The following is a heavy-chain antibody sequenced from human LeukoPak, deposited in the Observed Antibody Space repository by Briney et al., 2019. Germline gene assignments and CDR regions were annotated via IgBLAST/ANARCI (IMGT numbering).Heavy chain of an antibody. J-gene: IGHJ4*02. V-gene: IGHV4-34*01. CDR3: ARGTIGVSGSGSYAFDY. D-gene: IGHD3-10*01. CDR1: GGSFSGYY. Sequence: SETLSLTCAVYGGSFSGYYWGWIRQPPGKGLEWIGEINHSGSTNYNPSLKSRVTISVDTSKNQFSLKLSSVTAADTAVYYCARGTIGVSGSGSYAFDYWGQGTLVTVSS. CDR2: INHSGST.